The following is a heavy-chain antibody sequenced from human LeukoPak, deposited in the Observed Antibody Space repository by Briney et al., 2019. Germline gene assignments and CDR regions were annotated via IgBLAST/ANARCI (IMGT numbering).Heavy chain of an antibody. CDR1: GFTFSRSA. Sequence: GGSLRLSCAASGFTFSRSAMTWVRQTPGKGLDWVSSISSSGNTYYADSVKGRFTISRDNSKNTLYLQVNSLRAGDTAVYYCAKWGYCSSTSCYDGPFDSWGQGTLVTVSS. CDR2: ISSSGNT. J-gene: IGHJ4*02. CDR3: AKWGYCSSTSCYDGPFDS. V-gene: IGHV3-23*01. D-gene: IGHD2-2*01.